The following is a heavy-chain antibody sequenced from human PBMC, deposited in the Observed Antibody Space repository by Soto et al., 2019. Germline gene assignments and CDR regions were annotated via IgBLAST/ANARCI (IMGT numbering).Heavy chain of an antibody. V-gene: IGHV1-69*01. J-gene: IGHJ6*02. D-gene: IGHD6-6*01. CDR1: GGTFSSYA. Sequence: QVQLVQSGAEVKKPGSSVKVSCKASGGTFSSYAISWVRQAPGQGLEWMGGIIPIFGTANYAQKFQGRVTITADESTSTAYMELSSLRSEDTAVYYCAREGGIAARPWSLFYESYYYGMDVWGQGTTVTVSS. CDR2: IIPIFGTA. CDR3: AREGGIAARPWSLFYESYYYGMDV.